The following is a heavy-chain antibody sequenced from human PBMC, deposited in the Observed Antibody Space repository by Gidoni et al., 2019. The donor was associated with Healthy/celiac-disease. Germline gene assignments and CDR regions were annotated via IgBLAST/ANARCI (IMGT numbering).Heavy chain of an antibody. V-gene: IGHV3-20*04. CDR3: AKDYGDETFSFFDY. D-gene: IGHD4-17*01. CDR1: GFTFDDYG. CDR2: INWNGGST. J-gene: IGHJ4*02. Sequence: EVQLVESGGGVVRPGGSLRLSRAASGFTFDDYGMSWVRQAPGKGLEWVSGINWNGGSTGYADSVKGRFTISRDNAKNSLYLQMNSLRAEDTALYYCAKDYGDETFSFFDYWGQGTLVTVSS.